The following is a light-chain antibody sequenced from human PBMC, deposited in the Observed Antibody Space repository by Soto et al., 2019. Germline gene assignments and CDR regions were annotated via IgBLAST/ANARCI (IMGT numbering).Light chain of an antibody. J-gene: IGKJ2*01. CDR3: QQYNNSPEYT. V-gene: IGKV3-20*01. Sequence: EIVLTQSPGTLSLSPGERATLSCKASQSVTSRYLAWYQQKPGQAPRLLIYGASSRATGIPDRLSGSGSGTDFTLTISRLEPEDFAVYFCQQYNNSPEYTFGQGTKVDIK. CDR1: QSVTSRY. CDR2: GAS.